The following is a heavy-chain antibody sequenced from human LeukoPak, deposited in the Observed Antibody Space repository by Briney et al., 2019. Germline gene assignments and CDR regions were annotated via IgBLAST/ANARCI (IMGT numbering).Heavy chain of an antibody. D-gene: IGHD3-9*01. J-gene: IGHJ4*02. CDR3: AKDNGTPDFLGYYDILTGYPDY. CDR2: ISSGGST. V-gene: IGHV3-66*01. CDR1: GFTVIRNY. Sequence: PGGSLRLSCAASGFTVIRNYMTWVRQAPGKGLEWVSVISSGGSTYYAGSVRGRFTISRDDSKNTLYLQMNSLRAEDTAVYYCAKDNGTPDFLGYYDILTGYPDYWGQGTLVTVSS.